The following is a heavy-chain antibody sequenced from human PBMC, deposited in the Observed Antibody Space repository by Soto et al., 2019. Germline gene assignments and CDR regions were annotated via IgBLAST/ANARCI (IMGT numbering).Heavy chain of an antibody. D-gene: IGHD2-21*01. CDR3: ARDDGDRAFDI. Sequence: QVQFVQSGAEVKEPGASVKVSCKASGYTFTSYGLHWVRQAPGQSLERMGWINPDNGDTKHSQKFQGRVTITRDTSASTAYMELRSLRYEDTAVYYCARDDGDRAFDIWGQGTTVTVSS. J-gene: IGHJ3*02. V-gene: IGHV1-3*01. CDR1: GYTFTSYG. CDR2: INPDNGDT.